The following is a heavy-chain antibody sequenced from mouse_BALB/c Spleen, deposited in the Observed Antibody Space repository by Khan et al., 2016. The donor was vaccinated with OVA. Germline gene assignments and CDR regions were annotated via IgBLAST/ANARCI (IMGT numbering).Heavy chain of an antibody. J-gene: IGHJ1*01. Sequence: QIQLVQSGPELKKPGETVKISCKASGYTFTNYGMNWVKQAPGKGLKWMGWINTYTGEPTYTDDFKGRFVFSLETSASTAYLQINNLKNEDMATXFWARGASYWYFDVWGAGTTVTVSS. V-gene: IGHV9-1*02. CDR1: GYTFTNYG. CDR2: INTYTGEP. CDR3: ARGASYWYFDV.